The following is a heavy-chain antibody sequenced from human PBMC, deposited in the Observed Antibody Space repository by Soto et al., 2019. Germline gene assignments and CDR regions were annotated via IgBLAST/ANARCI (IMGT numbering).Heavy chain of an antibody. V-gene: IGHV3-23*01. J-gene: IGHJ5*02. CDR3: AKEMGDYYDSSGSWFDP. CDR2: VSGSGDNT. CDR1: GFTFSSYV. Sequence: GGSLRLSCAASGFTFSSYVMSWVRQAPGKGLEWVSGVSGSGDNTYYADSVKGRFTISRDNSKNTLFLQMNSLRAEDTALYFCAKEMGDYYDSSGSWFDPWGQGTLVTVSS. D-gene: IGHD3-22*01.